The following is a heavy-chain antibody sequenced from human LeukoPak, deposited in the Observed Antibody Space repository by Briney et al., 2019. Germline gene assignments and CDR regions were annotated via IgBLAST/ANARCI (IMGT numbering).Heavy chain of an antibody. Sequence: GASVKVSCKASGYTFTGYYMHWGRQAPGQGLEWMGWINPNSGGTNYAQKFQGRVTMTRDTSISTAYMELSRLRSDDTAVYYCARQRTVRGVTYFDYWGQGTLVTVSS. CDR2: INPNSGGT. CDR1: GYTFTGYY. J-gene: IGHJ4*02. D-gene: IGHD3-10*01. CDR3: ARQRTVRGVTYFDY. V-gene: IGHV1-2*02.